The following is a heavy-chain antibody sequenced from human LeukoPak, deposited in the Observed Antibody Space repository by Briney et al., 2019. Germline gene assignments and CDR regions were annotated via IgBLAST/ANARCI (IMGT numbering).Heavy chain of an antibody. J-gene: IGHJ2*01. CDR1: GYSISSGYY. CDR2: IYHSGST. Sequence: SETLSLTCTVSGYSISSGYYWGWIRQPPGKGLEWIGSIYHSGSTYYNPSLKSRVTISVDTSKNQFSLKLSSVTAADTAVYYCARLIVLMVYAAPDAENWYFDLWGRGTLVTVSS. V-gene: IGHV4-38-2*02. D-gene: IGHD2-8*01. CDR3: ARLIVLMVYAAPDAENWYFDL.